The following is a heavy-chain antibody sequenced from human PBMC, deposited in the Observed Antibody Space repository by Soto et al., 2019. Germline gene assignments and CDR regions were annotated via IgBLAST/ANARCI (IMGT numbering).Heavy chain of an antibody. D-gene: IGHD2-15*01. Sequence: GGSLRLSCAASGFTFSSYGMHWVCQAPGKGLEWVAVIWYDGSNKYYADSVKGRFTISRDNSKNTLYLQMNSLRAEDTAVYYCAREGSYCSGGSCYSAPFDYWGQGP. CDR3: AREGSYCSGGSCYSAPFDY. CDR2: IWYDGSNK. J-gene: IGHJ4*02. CDR1: GFTFSSYG. V-gene: IGHV3-33*01.